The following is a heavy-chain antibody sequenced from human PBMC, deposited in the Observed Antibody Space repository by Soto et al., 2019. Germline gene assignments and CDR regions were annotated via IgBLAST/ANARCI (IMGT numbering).Heavy chain of an antibody. CDR3: ARDQGQEGNWFDP. Sequence: PSETLSLTCTVSGGSISSYYWSWIRQPPGKGPEWIGYIYYSGSTNYNPSLKSRVTISVDTSKNQFSLKLSSVTAADTAVYYCARDQGQEGNWFDPWGQGTLVTVSS. CDR2: IYYSGST. V-gene: IGHV4-59*01. CDR1: GGSISSYY. J-gene: IGHJ5*02.